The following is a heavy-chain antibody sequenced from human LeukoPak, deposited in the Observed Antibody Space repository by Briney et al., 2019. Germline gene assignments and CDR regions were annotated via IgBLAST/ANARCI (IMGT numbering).Heavy chain of an antibody. J-gene: IGHJ6*02. CDR1: GGSFSGYY. CDR3: ARAPYTAMVSYYYYGMDV. Sequence: SESLSLTCAAYGGSFSGYYWSWIRQPPGKGPEWIGEINHSGSTNYNPSLKSRVTISVDTSKNQFSLKLSSVTAADTAVYYCARAPYTAMVSYYYYGMDVWGQGTTVTVSS. CDR2: INHSGST. V-gene: IGHV4-34*01. D-gene: IGHD5-18*01.